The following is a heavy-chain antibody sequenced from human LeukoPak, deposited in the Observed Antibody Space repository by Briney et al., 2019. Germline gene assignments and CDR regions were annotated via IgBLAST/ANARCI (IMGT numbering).Heavy chain of an antibody. J-gene: IGHJ5*02. Sequence: SETLSLTCSVSGDSISIYYWSWIRQSPGKGLEWVGHFYYGGSTNYNPSLKGRVIISGDTSRNQVSLILTSVTAADTAVYYCAGIGDYFTGRFDPWGRGTLVTVSS. V-gene: IGHV4-59*08. CDR1: GDSISIYY. CDR3: AGIGDYFTGRFDP. D-gene: IGHD4-17*01. CDR2: FYYGGST.